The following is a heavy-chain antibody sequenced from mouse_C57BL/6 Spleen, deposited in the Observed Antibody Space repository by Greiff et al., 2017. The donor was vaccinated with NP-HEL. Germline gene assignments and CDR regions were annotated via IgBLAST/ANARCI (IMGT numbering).Heavy chain of an antibody. CDR2: YPGSGNTY. D-gene: IGHD2-3*01. CDR3: RYDGYYLYFDY. CDR1: YTFTDYYM. V-gene: IGHV1-83*01. Sequence: VQLQQSGPELVKPGASVKMSCKASGYTFTDYYMHWVKQKPGKGLEWIGEIYPGSGNTYYNEKFKGKATLTADTSSSTAYMQLSSLTSEDSAVYFCARYDGYYLYFDYWGQGTTLTVSS. J-gene: IGHJ2*01.